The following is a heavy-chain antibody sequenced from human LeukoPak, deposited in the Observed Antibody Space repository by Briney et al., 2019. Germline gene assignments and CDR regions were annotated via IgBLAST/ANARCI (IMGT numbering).Heavy chain of an antibody. D-gene: IGHD2-15*01. CDR2: INPSGGST. J-gene: IGHJ5*02. CDR3: AGANLGYCSGGSCYKFDP. Sequence: GASVKVSCKASGYTFTSYYMHWVRQAPGQGLEWMGIINPSGGSTSYAQKFQGRVTMTRDTSTSTVYMELSSLRSEDTAVYYCAGANLGYCSGGSCYKFDPWGQGTLVTVSS. CDR1: GYTFTSYY. V-gene: IGHV1-46*01.